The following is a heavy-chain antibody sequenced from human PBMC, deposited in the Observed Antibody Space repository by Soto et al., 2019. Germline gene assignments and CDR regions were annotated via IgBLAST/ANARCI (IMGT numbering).Heavy chain of an antibody. J-gene: IGHJ4*02. Sequence: QVQLQESGPGLVKPSQTLSLTCTVSGGSISSGDYYWSWIRQPPGKGLEWIGYIYYSGSTYYNPSRKSRVTISVDTSKNQFSLKLSSVTAADTAVYYCARGAGYCSGGSCYSFDYWGQGTLVTVSS. D-gene: IGHD2-15*01. CDR2: IYYSGST. CDR1: GGSISSGDYY. V-gene: IGHV4-30-4*01. CDR3: ARGAGYCSGGSCYSFDY.